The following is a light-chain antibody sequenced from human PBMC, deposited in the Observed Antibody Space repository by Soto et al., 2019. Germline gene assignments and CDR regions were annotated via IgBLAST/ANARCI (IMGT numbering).Light chain of an antibody. CDR2: DAS. CDR3: QQYDNLPPYT. CDR1: QDISNY. J-gene: IGKJ2*01. Sequence: DLQMTQSPSSLSASVGDRVTITCQASQDISNYLNWYQQKPGKAPKLLIYDASNLETGVPSRFSGSGSGTDFTSTISPLQPEDIATYSSQQYDNLPPYTFGQGTKLEIK. V-gene: IGKV1-33*01.